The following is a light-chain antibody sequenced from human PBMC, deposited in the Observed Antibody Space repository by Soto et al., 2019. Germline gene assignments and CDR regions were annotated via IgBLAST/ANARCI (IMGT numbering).Light chain of an antibody. CDR3: QQYGGSPRT. V-gene: IGKV3-20*01. CDR1: QSISNNY. J-gene: IGKJ1*01. Sequence: EIVLTQSPGTLSLSPGERAALSCRASQSISNNYVGWYQQRPGEPHTLLISGASSRATGIPDRFSGSGSGTHFTLTISRLEPEDFAVYYCQQYGGSPRTFGQETKVDIK. CDR2: GAS.